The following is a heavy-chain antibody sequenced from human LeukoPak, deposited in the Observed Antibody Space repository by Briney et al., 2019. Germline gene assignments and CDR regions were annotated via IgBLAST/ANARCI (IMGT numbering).Heavy chain of an antibody. Sequence: GGSLRLSCAASGSTFSNYAIHWVRQAPGKGLEFVSSISSNGISTYYGNSVKGGFTISRDNSKNTVYLQMGSLRAEDMAVYYCARTQQWLATGGWYWFDTWGQGTLVTVSS. CDR1: GSTFSNYA. CDR2: ISSNGIST. V-gene: IGHV3-64*01. D-gene: IGHD6-19*01. CDR3: ARTQQWLATGGWYWFDT. J-gene: IGHJ5*02.